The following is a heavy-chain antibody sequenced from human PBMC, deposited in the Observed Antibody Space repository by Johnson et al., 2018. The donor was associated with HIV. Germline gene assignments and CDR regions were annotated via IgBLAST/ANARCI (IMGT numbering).Heavy chain of an antibody. J-gene: IGHJ3*02. CDR2: INSDGSST. Sequence: VQLVESGGGLVQPGGSLRLSCAASGFTFSSYWMHWVRQAPGKGLVWVSRINSDGSSTSYADSVKGRFTISRDNAKNTLYLQMNSLRAEDTAVYYCAAGIAVAGLRGNAFDIWGQGTMVTVSS. CDR3: AAGIAVAGLRGNAFDI. CDR1: GFTFSSYW. D-gene: IGHD6-19*01. V-gene: IGHV3-74*02.